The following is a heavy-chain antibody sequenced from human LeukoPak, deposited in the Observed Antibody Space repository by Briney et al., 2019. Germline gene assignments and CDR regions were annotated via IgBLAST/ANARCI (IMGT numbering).Heavy chain of an antibody. J-gene: IGHJ4*02. Sequence: SETLSLTCAVSGVSISSPNWWSWVRQPPGKGLEWIGEIHRSGSPNYNPSLQSRVTISIDRSRNQIALELSSVTAADTAVYYCAREILGGFNPGAYWGQGTLVPVSS. V-gene: IGHV4-4*02. CDR1: GVSISSPNW. D-gene: IGHD1-14*01. CDR3: AREILGGFNPGAY. CDR2: IHRSGSP.